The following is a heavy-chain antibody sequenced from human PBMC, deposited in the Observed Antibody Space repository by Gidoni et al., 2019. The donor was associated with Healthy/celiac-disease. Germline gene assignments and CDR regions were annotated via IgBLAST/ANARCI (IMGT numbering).Heavy chain of an antibody. CDR3: ARDRADGQWLVPYDAFDI. V-gene: IGHV3-33*01. CDR1: GFTFSSSG. Sequence: QVQLVESGGGVVQPGRSLRLSCAASGFTFSSSGLSWVRQAPGKGLEWVAVIWYDGSNKYYADSVKGRFTISRDNSKNTLYLQMNSLRAEDTAVYYCARDRADGQWLVPYDAFDIWGQGTMVTVSS. D-gene: IGHD6-19*01. CDR2: IWYDGSNK. J-gene: IGHJ3*02.